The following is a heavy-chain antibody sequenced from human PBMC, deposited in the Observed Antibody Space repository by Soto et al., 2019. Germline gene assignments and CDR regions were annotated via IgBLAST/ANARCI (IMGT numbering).Heavy chain of an antibody. D-gene: IGHD2-8*02. CDR3: ARGGGVVGWYGNKDVMDV. J-gene: IGHJ6*02. V-gene: IGHV4-34*01. Sequence: SETLSLTCAVYGGSFSGYYWSWIRQPPGKGLEWIGEINHSGSTNYNPSLKSRVTISVDTSKNQFSLKLSSVTAADTAVYYCARGGGVVGWYGNKDVMDVWGQGPTVIVSS. CDR1: GGSFSGYY. CDR2: INHSGST.